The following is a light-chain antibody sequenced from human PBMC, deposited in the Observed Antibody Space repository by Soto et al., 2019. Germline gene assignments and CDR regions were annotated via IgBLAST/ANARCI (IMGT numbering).Light chain of an antibody. V-gene: IGLV1-40*01. CDR1: SSNIGAGYD. CDR2: DNN. CDR3: QSFDTSLSGFVV. J-gene: IGLJ2*01. Sequence: QSVLTQPPSMSGAPGQRVTISCTGSSSNIGAGYDVHWYQQHPGTAPKLLIFDNNNRPSGVPDRFSGSKSDTSASLAITGLQAEDEADYYCQSFDTSLSGFVVFGGATNFTVL.